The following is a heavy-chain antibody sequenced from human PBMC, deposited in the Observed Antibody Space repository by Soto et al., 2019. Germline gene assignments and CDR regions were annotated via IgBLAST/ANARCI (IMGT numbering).Heavy chain of an antibody. Sequence: QVQLVESGGGVVQPGRSLRLSCAASGFTFSSYGMHWVRQAPGKGLEWVAVISYDGSNKYYADSVKGRFTISRDNSKNTLYLQMNSVRAEDTAVYYCAKVRWGSMDILVVPAAIPPYWGQGTLVTVSS. CDR2: ISYDGSNK. J-gene: IGHJ4*02. CDR1: GFTFSSYG. CDR3: AKVRWGSMDILVVPAAIPPY. D-gene: IGHD2-2*02. V-gene: IGHV3-30*18.